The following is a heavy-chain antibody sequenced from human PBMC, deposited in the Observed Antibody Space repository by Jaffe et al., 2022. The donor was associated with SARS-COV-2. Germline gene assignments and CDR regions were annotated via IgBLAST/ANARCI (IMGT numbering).Heavy chain of an antibody. CDR1: GYTFTSYG. Sequence: QVQLVQSGAEVKKPGASVKVSCKASGYTFTSYGISWVRQAPGQGLEWMGWISAYNGNTNYAQKLQGRVTMTTDTSTSTAYMELRSLRSDDTAVYYCARETWIRKNYYYYGMDVWGQGTTVTVSS. CDR3: ARETWIRKNYYYYGMDV. V-gene: IGHV1-18*01. CDR2: ISAYNGNT. D-gene: IGHD5-18*01. J-gene: IGHJ6*02.